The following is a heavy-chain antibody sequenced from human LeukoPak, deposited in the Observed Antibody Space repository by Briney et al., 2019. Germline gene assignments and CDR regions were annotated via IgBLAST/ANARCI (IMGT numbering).Heavy chain of an antibody. V-gene: IGHV1-18*04. CDR2: ISAYNGNT. J-gene: IGHJ4*02. D-gene: IGHD5-12*01. CDR3: ARDMSSGYGGIDY. Sequence: ASVKVSCKASGYTFTGYYMHWVRQAPGQGLEWMGWISAYNGNTNYAQKLQGRVTMTTDTSTSTAYMELRSLRSDDTAVYYCARDMSSGYGGIDYWGQGTLVTVSS. CDR1: GYTFTGYY.